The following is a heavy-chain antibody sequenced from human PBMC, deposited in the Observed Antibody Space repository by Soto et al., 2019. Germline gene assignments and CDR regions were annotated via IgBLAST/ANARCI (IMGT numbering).Heavy chain of an antibody. CDR2: ISAYNGNT. D-gene: IGHD3-16*02. Sequence: GASVKVSCKASGYTFTSYGISWVRQAPGQGLEWMGWISAYNGNTNYAQKLQGRVTMTTDTSTSTAYMELRSLRSDDTAVYYCAKARYEYLWGNYRSTGNFDSWGQGALVTVSS. CDR3: AKARYEYLWGNYRSTGNFDS. V-gene: IGHV1-18*04. J-gene: IGHJ4*02. CDR1: GYTFTSYG.